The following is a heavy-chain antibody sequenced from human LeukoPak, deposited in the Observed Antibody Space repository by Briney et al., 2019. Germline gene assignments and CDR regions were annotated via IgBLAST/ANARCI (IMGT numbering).Heavy chain of an antibody. V-gene: IGHV4-59*11. CDR3: ARDLVTVTKGFDI. CDR2: IYYSGTA. CDR1: AGSFSSHY. D-gene: IGHD4-17*01. Sequence: SETLSLTCTVSAGSFSSHYWSWIRQPPGKGLEWIGYIYYSGTANYNPSLKSRVTISIDTSKNQFSLKLSSVTAADTAVYYCARDLVTVTKGFDIWGQGTMVTVFS. J-gene: IGHJ3*02.